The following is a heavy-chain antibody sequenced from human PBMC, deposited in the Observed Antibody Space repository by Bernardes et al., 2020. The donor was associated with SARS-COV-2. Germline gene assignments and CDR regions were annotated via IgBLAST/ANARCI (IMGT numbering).Heavy chain of an antibody. V-gene: IGHV3-11*06. CDR2: ISSSSYT. D-gene: IGHD6-13*01. J-gene: IGHJ6*02. CDR1: GFTFSDYY. CDR3: ARVTRGSWSYGMDV. Sequence: GGSLRLSCAASGFTFSDYYMSWIRQAPGKGLEWVSYISSSSYTNYADSVKGRFTISRDNAKNSLYLQMNSLRAEDRALYYCARVTRGSWSYGMDVWGQGTTVTVSS.